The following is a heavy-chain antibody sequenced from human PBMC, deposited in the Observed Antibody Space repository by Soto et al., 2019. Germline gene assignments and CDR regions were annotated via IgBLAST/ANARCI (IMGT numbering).Heavy chain of an antibody. CDR2: IYYSGST. CDR1: GGSISSYY. J-gene: IGHJ4*02. CDR3: AREGSPSGITMVRGVIGYFDY. V-gene: IGHV4-59*01. D-gene: IGHD3-10*01. Sequence: SETLSLTCTASGGSISSYYWSWIRQPPGKGLEWIGYIYYSGSTNYNPSLKSRVTISVDTSKNQFSLKLSSVTAADTAVYYCAREGSPSGITMVRGVIGYFDYWGQGTLVTVSS.